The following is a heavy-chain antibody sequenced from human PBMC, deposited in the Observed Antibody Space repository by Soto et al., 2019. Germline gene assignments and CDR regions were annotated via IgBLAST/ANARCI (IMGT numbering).Heavy chain of an antibody. CDR3: AKKATMVRGVIIGYYYMDV. J-gene: IGHJ6*03. CDR1: GFTFSSYA. D-gene: IGHD3-10*01. CDR2: ISGSGGCT. V-gene: IGHV3-23*01. Sequence: GGSLRLSCAASGFTFSSYAMSWVRQAPGKGLEWVSAISGSGGCTYYADSVKGRFTISRDNSKNTLYLQMNSLRAEDTAVYYCAKKATMVRGVIIGYYYMDVWGKGTTVTVSS.